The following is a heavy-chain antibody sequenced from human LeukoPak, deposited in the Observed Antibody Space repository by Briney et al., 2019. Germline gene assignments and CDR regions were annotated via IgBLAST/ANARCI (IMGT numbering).Heavy chain of an antibody. CDR3: ARDTAQPIVVVPAANGGYYYYGMDV. J-gene: IGHJ6*02. CDR2: ISSSSSTI. D-gene: IGHD2-2*01. Sequence: GGSLRLSCAASGFTFSSYSMNWVRQAPGKGLEWVSYISSSSSTIYYADSVKGRFTISRDNAKNSLYLQMTSLRDEDTAVYYCARDTAQPIVVVPAANGGYYYYGMDVWGQGTTVTVSS. CDR1: GFTFSSYS. V-gene: IGHV3-48*02.